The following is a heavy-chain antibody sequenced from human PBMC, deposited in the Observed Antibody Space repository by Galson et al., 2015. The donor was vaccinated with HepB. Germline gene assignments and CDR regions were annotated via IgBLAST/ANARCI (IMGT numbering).Heavy chain of an antibody. D-gene: IGHD1-26*01. V-gene: IGHV3-23*01. CDR2: IISTGDRT. J-gene: IGHJ4*02. CDR3: ATGGSYSDH. Sequence: SLRLSCAVSGVTFSTYAMSWVRQAPGKGLEWVSSIISTGDRTYYADSVKGRFTISRDNSKNTLYLQMNSLRAEDTAVYYCATGGSYSDHWGQGTLVTVSS. CDR1: GVTFSTYA.